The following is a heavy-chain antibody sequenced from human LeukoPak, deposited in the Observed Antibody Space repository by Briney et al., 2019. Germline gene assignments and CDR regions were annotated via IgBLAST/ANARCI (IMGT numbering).Heavy chain of an antibody. V-gene: IGHV5-51*01. CDR1: GYSFTTYW. CDR2: IYPDDSDT. D-gene: IGHD6-19*01. J-gene: IGHJ4*02. CDR3: ARQEGAVAGTLVY. Sequence: GESLKISCKGSGYSFTTYWIGWVRQMPGKGLEWMGIIYPDDSDTRYSPSFQGQVTISADKSISTAYLQWSSLKASDTAMYYCARQEGAVAGTLVYWGQGTLVTVSS.